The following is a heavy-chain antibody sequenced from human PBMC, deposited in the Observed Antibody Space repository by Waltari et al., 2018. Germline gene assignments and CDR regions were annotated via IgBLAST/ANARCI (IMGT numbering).Heavy chain of an antibody. Sequence: EVQLVQSGAEVKKPGESLKISCKGSGYSFPSYWIGWVRQMPGKGLEWMGIIYPGDSDTRYSPSFQGQVTISADKSISTAYLQWSSLKASDTAMYYCASSAAAGTSYYYYYGMDVWGQGTTVTVSS. CDR1: GYSFPSYW. J-gene: IGHJ6*02. V-gene: IGHV5-51*03. CDR3: ASSAAAGTSYYYYYGMDV. CDR2: IYPGDSDT. D-gene: IGHD6-13*01.